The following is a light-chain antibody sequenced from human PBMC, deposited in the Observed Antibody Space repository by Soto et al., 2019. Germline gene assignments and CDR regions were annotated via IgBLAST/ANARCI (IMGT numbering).Light chain of an antibody. CDR1: QTISSW. J-gene: IGKJ5*01. Sequence: DIQLTQSPSTLSASVGNRVPITCRASQTISSWLAWYQQKPGKAPTLLIYDASTWESGVPARFSGAGSGTEFTLSIDSLQPDDFATYYCQQYRTSSITFGQGTRLEIK. CDR2: DAS. V-gene: IGKV1-5*01. CDR3: QQYRTSSIT.